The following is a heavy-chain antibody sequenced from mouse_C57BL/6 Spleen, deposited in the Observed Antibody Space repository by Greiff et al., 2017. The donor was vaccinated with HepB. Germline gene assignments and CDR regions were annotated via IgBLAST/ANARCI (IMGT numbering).Heavy chain of an antibody. CDR3: ARRGNWYFDV. V-gene: IGHV5-9*01. Sequence: EVNVVESGGGLVKPGGSLKLSCAASGFTFSSYTMSWVRQTPEKRLEWVATISGGGGNTYYPDSVKGRFTISRDNAKNTLYLQMSSLRSEDTALYYCARRGNWYFDVWGTGTTVTVSS. CDR1: GFTFSSYT. CDR2: ISGGGGNT. J-gene: IGHJ1*03.